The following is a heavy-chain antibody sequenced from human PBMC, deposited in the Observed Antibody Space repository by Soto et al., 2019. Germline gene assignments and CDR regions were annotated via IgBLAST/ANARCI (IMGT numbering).Heavy chain of an antibody. CDR2: INWNSGSI. J-gene: IGHJ1*01. D-gene: IGHD6-13*01. CDR3: VKDESINWYSGHFRH. V-gene: IGHV3-9*01. Sequence: PGGSLRLSCAASGFTFDEYAMHWVRQAPGKGLEWVSGINWNSGSIGYGDSVKGRFAISRDNAKNSLHLQMNSLSAEDTAFYYCVKDESINWYSGHFRHWGQGTLVTVSS. CDR1: GFTFDEYA.